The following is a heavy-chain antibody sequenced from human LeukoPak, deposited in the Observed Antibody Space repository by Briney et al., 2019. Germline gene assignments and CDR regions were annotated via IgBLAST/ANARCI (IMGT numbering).Heavy chain of an antibody. J-gene: IGHJ4*02. Sequence: PSETLSLTCTVSGGSIGSSSYYWGWIRQPPGKGLEWIGSMYYRGSTYYNPSLKSRVTISVDTSKNQFSLKLSSVTAADTAVYCCARLSSMYVVVVPAAHYFDYWGQGTLVTVSS. CDR1: GGSIGSSSYY. CDR2: MYYRGST. CDR3: ARLSSMYVVVVPAAHYFDY. D-gene: IGHD2-2*01. V-gene: IGHV4-39*01.